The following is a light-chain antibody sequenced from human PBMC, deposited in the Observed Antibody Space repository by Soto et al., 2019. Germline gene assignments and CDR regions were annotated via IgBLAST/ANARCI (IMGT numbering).Light chain of an antibody. CDR1: QSVAGN. CDR3: QQSNNWPPLT. V-gene: IGKV3-15*01. Sequence: EIVMTQSPATLSVSPGETATLSCRASQSVAGNLAWYQQKPGQPPRLLIYGVSTRATGVPARFSGSRSETDFSLTISSLQIEDFALYYCQQSNNWPPLTFGGGTKAEIK. CDR2: GVS. J-gene: IGKJ4*01.